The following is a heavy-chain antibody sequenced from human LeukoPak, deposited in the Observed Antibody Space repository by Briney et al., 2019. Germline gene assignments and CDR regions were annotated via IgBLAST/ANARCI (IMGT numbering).Heavy chain of an antibody. CDR2: MRFEESDT. CDR3: AKRDAEYSGYAPDY. D-gene: IGHD5-12*01. Sequence: PGGSLRLSCAASGFTFSSYGMHWVRQAPGKGLEWVAFMRFEESDTYYADSMKGRFTISRDKSKNTLYLQMNSLRTDDTAVYYCAKRDAEYSGYAPDYWGRGTLVTVSS. J-gene: IGHJ4*02. V-gene: IGHV3-30*02. CDR1: GFTFSSYG.